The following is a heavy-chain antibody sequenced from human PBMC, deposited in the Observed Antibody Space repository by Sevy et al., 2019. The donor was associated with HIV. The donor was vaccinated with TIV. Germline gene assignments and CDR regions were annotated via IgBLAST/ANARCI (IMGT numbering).Heavy chain of an antibody. J-gene: IGHJ4*02. CDR1: RFTFSSYW. CDR3: ARGEYYESSGYYY. Sequence: GGSLRLSCAASRFTFSSYWMNWVRQAPGKGLEWVANIKKDGSEKYYLDSVKGRFTISRDNAKNSLYLQMDSLRAEDTAVYYCARGEYYESSGYYYWGQGTLVTVSS. D-gene: IGHD3-22*01. V-gene: IGHV3-7*01. CDR2: IKKDGSEK.